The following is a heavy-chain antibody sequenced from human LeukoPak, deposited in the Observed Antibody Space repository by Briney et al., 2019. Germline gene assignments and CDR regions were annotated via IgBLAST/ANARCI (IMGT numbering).Heavy chain of an antibody. CDR3: NGDYDY. CDR1: GFSFITYG. Sequence: GGSVRLSCAASGFSFITYGMHWVRQAPGKGLEWVAFIRSDGVSKYYADSVKGRFTISRDNSKNTLYLQMNSLRAEDTAVYYRNGDYDYWGQGTLVTVSS. V-gene: IGHV3-30*02. D-gene: IGHD4-17*01. J-gene: IGHJ4*02. CDR2: IRSDGVSK.